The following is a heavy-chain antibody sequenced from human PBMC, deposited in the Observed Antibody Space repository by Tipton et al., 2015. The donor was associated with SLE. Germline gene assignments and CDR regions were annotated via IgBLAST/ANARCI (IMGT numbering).Heavy chain of an antibody. CDR2: IYYSGNT. D-gene: IGHD6-19*01. V-gene: IGHV4-39*01. J-gene: IGHJ1*01. CDR1: GGSISSYY. CDR3: ARHAGYSSEGGYFHH. Sequence: TLSLTCTVSGGSISSYYWGWIRQPPGKGLEWIGSIYYSGNTYYNPSLKSRVTISVDTSKNQFSLKLNSVTAADTAVYYCARHAGYSSEGGYFHHWGQGTLVTVSS.